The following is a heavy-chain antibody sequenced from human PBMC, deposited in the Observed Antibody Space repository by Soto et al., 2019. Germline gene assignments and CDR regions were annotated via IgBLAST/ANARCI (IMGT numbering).Heavy chain of an antibody. D-gene: IGHD2-2*01. V-gene: IGHV3-33*01. J-gene: IGHJ6*03. CDR3: ARDRRDCSSTSCYDYYYYMDV. CDR2: IWYDGSNK. CDR1: GFTFSSYG. Sequence: QVQLVESGGGVVQPGRSLRLSCAASGFTFSSYGMHWVRQAPGKGLEWVAVIWYDGSNKYYADSVKGRFTISRDNSKNTLYRQMSSLRAEDTAVYYCARDRRDCSSTSCYDYYYYMDVWGKGTTVTVSS.